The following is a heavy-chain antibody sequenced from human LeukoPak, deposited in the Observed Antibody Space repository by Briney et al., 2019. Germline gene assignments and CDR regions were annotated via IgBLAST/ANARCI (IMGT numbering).Heavy chain of an antibody. CDR3: ARGALWYQRDPFDY. CDR1: GGSFSGYY. CDR2: INHSGST. V-gene: IGHV4-34*01. J-gene: IGHJ4*02. D-gene: IGHD2-2*01. Sequence: SETLSLTCAVHGGSFSGYYWSWIRQPPGKGLEWIGEINHSGSTNYNPSLKSRVNISVDTSKNQFSLKLSSVTAADTAVYYCARGALWYQRDPFDYWGQGTLVTVSS.